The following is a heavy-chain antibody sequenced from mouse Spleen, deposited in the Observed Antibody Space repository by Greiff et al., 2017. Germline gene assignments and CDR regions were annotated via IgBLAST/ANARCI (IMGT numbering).Heavy chain of an antibody. J-gene: IGHJ2*01. V-gene: IGHV2-9*02. CDR3: ARDGGYYGNYVGYFDY. D-gene: IGHD2-1*01. CDR1: GFSLTSYG. CDR2: IWAGGST. Sequence: VQGVESGPGLVAPSQSLSITCTVSGFSLTSYGVHWVRQPPGKGLEWLGVIWAGGSTNYNSALMSRLSISKDNSKSQVFLKMNSLQTDDTAMYYCARDGGYYGNYVGYFDYWGQGTTLTVSS.